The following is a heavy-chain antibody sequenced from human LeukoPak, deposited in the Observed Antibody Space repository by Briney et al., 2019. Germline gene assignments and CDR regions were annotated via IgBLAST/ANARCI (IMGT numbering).Heavy chain of an antibody. CDR2: INHSGST. CDR1: GGSFSGYY. D-gene: IGHD6-19*01. Sequence: PSETLSLTCAVYGGSFSGYYWSWIRQPPGKGLEWIGEINHSGSTNYNPSLKSRVTISVDTSKNQFSLKLSSVTAADTAVYYCASHGDSSGWSFCLYWGQATVVTVFS. CDR3: ASHGDSSGWSFCLY. J-gene: IGHJ4*02. V-gene: IGHV4-34*01.